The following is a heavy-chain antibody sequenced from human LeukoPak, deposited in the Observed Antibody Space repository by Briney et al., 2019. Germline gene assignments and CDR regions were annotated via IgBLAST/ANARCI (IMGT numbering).Heavy chain of an antibody. CDR3: ARHEGGRYYYDSSGFDY. J-gene: IGHJ4*02. CDR2: IYYSGST. D-gene: IGHD3-22*01. CDR1: GGSISSSSYY. V-gene: IGHV4-39*01. Sequence: SETLSLTCTVSGGSISSSSYYWGWIRQPPGKGLEWIGSIYYSGSTYYNPSLTSRVTISVDTSKNQFSLKLSSVTAADTAVYYRARHEGGRYYYDSSGFDYWGQGTLVTVSS.